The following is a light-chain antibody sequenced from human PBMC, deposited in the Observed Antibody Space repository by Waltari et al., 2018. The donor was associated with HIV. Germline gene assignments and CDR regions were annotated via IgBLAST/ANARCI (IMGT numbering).Light chain of an antibody. Sequence: DTVLTQSPGTLSLSPGERATLSCRASQSVSRDYLAWYQQKPGQAPRLLIYGVSSRATGIPDRFSGSGSGTEFTLTISRLEPEDFAVYYCQQHPITFGQGTRLEIK. CDR3: QQHPIT. V-gene: IGKV3-20*01. CDR2: GVS. CDR1: QSVSRDY. J-gene: IGKJ5*01.